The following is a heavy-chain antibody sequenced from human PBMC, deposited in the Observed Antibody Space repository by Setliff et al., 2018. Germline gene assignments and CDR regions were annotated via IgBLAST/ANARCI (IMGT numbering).Heavy chain of an antibody. CDR1: GFTLSGSA. CDR3: PRTSGLQFFNYYMDV. D-gene: IGHD3-3*01. J-gene: IGHJ6*03. Sequence: AGSLRLSCAASGFTLSGSAVHLVRQASGKGLEWVGRIRSKANSYATVYAASAKGRFTISRDDSKNTAYLQMNSLKTEDTAVYYCPRTSGLQFFNYYMDVWGKGTTVTVSS. CDR2: IRSKANSYAT. V-gene: IGHV3-73*01.